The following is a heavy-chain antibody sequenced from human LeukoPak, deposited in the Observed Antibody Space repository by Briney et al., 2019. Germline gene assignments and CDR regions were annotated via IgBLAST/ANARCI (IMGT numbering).Heavy chain of an antibody. CDR2: INPNSGGT. CDR1: GGTFSSYA. J-gene: IGHJ4*02. D-gene: IGHD3-3*01. V-gene: IGHV1-2*02. Sequence: RASVKVSCKASGGTFSSYAISWVRQAPGQGLEWMGWINPNSGGTNYAQKFQGRVTMTRDTSISTAYMELSGLRSDDTAVYYCASHMARYYDFWSGETLHYWGQGTLVTVSS. CDR3: ASHMARYYDFWSGETLHY.